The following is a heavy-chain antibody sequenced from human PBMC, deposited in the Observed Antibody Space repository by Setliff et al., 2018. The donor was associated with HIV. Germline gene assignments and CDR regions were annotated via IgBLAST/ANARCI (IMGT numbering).Heavy chain of an antibody. V-gene: IGHV1-18*01. J-gene: IGHJ4*02. CDR3: ARSLYDSSDYPMTY. D-gene: IGHD3-22*01. CDR1: GGTFSTYA. Sequence: ASVKVSCKASGGTFSTYAISWVRQAPGQGLEWMGWISAYNGNTNYAQKLQGRVTMTTDTSTSTAYMELRSLRSDDTAVYYCARSLYDSSDYPMTYWGQGTLVTSPQ. CDR2: ISAYNGNT.